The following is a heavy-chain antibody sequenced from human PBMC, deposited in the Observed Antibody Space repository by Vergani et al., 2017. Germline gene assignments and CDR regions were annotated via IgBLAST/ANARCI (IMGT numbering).Heavy chain of an antibody. Sequence: EVQLVESGGDFVQPGGSLTLSCAASGFNVGHYWMSWVRQAPGKGLEWVANIKEDGTEKYYLDSVKGRFTISRDIAENSIYLEMNSLRVEDTAVYYYAREGVPRCCIVGAPDFWGQGTQVTVSS. CDR2: IKEDGTEK. V-gene: IGHV3-7*01. CDR1: GFNVGHYW. D-gene: IGHD1-26*01. J-gene: IGHJ4*02. CDR3: AREGVPRCCIVGAPDF.